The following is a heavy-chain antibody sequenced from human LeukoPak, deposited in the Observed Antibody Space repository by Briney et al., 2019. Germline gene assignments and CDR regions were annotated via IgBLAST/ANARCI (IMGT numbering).Heavy chain of an antibody. CDR2: IYYSGST. J-gene: IGHJ4*02. V-gene: IGHV4-59*08. Sequence: SETLSLTCTVSGGSISSYYWSWIRQPPGKGLEWIGYIYYSGSTNYNPSLKSRVTISVDTSKNQFSLKLSSVTAADTAVYYCARRRADRHGSKTDLWGQGTLVTVSS. D-gene: IGHD5-24*01. CDR1: GGSISSYY. CDR3: ARRRADRHGSKTDL.